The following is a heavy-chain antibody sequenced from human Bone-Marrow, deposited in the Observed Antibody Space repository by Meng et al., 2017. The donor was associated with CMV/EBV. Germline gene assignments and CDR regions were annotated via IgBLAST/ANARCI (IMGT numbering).Heavy chain of an antibody. V-gene: IGHV3-23*01. D-gene: IGHD3-16*01. CDR3: AKDPSTGWGDWFDP. Sequence: GESLKISCTASGFTFSSYAMSWVRQAPGQGLEWVSYISSSGSTIYYADSVKGRFTISRDNSKSTLYLQMNSLTTDDTAVYYCAKDPSTGWGDWFDPWGQGIPVTVSS. CDR1: GFTFSSYA. CDR2: ISSSGSTI. J-gene: IGHJ5*02.